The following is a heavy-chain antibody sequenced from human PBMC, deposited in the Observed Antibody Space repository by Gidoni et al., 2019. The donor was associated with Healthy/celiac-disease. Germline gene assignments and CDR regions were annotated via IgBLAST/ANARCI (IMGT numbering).Heavy chain of an antibody. CDR1: RFTFRRYA. J-gene: IGHJ3*02. Sequence: EVQLVVSGGGLVQPGGFLRLSCSASRFTFRRYAMRWVRQAPGKGLEWVSASSGSGGSTYYADSVKCRFTISRDNSKNTLYLQMNRLRAEDTAVYYCAKVSGQWLVLGAFDIWGQGTMVTVSS. D-gene: IGHD6-19*01. V-gene: IGHV3-23*04. CDR2: SSGSGGST. CDR3: AKVSGQWLVLGAFDI.